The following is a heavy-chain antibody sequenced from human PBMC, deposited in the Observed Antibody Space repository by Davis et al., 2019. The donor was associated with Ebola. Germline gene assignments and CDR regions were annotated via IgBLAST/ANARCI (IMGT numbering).Heavy chain of an antibody. Sequence: MPGGSLRLSCSVSGGSIRSRNYYCSWVRHPPGKGLEWVGSILYSGTTYFNPSLSSRVAVSVDTSMNHFSLKLSSVAAADTAIYYCAIQVVGATRVFDFWGQGTLVTVSS. CDR2: ILYSGTT. J-gene: IGHJ4*02. CDR3: AIQVVGATRVFDF. CDR1: GGSIRSRNYY. D-gene: IGHD2-15*01. V-gene: IGHV4-39*02.